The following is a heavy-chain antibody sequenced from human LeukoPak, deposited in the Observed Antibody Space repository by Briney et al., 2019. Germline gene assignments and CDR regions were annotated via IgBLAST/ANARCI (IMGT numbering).Heavy chain of an antibody. V-gene: IGHV4-34*01. CDR1: GGSFSGYY. J-gene: IGHJ4*02. CDR2: INHSGST. Sequence: SETLSLTCAVYGGSFSGYYWSWIRQPPGKGLEWIGEINHSGSTNYNPSLKSRITISVDTSKNQFSLKLSSVTAADTAVYYCARELSAGCGDLVDYWGQGTLVTVSS. D-gene: IGHD4-17*01. CDR3: ARELSAGCGDLVDY.